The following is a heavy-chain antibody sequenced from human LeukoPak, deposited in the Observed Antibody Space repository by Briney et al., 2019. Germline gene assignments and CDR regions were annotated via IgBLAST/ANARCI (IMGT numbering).Heavy chain of an antibody. CDR3: ARGQAATVFFDY. CDR1: GYTFTGND. CDR2: INPNTGGT. Sequence: ASVKVSCKASGYTFTGNDMHWVRQAPGQGFEWMGWINPNTGGTDYAQKFQGRVTMTSDTSISTAYLELSRLGSDDTAVYYCARGQAATVFFDYWAQGTLVTVSS. V-gene: IGHV1-2*02. J-gene: IGHJ4*02. D-gene: IGHD4-17*01.